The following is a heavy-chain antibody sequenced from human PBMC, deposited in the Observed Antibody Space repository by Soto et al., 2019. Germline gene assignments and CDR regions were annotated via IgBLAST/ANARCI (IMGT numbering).Heavy chain of an antibody. CDR1: GYTFTSYG. D-gene: IGHD3-22*01. CDR2: ISAYNGNT. Sequence: QVQLVQSGAEVKKPGASVKVSCKASGYTFTSYGISWVRQAPGQGLEWMGWISAYNGNTNYAQKLQGRVTMTTDTSTSTAYMELRSLRSDDTDVYYCARARITMIVVGMAADYWGQGTLVTVSS. V-gene: IGHV1-18*01. J-gene: IGHJ4*02. CDR3: ARARITMIVVGMAADY.